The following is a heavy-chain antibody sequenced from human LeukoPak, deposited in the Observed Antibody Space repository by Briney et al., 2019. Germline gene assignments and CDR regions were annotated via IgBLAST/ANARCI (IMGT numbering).Heavy chain of an antibody. V-gene: IGHV4-59*08. Sequence: PSETLSLTCTVSGGSISGYYWTWIRQPPGKGLEWVGYIYYSGSPNYNPSLESRVTISMDTSKNQVSLKLSSVTAADTAVYYCARHSSITGGRLSGYWLDPWGQGTLVTVSS. D-gene: IGHD7-27*01. CDR3: ARHSSITGGRLSGYWLDP. CDR1: GGSISGYY. J-gene: IGHJ5*02. CDR2: IYYSGSP.